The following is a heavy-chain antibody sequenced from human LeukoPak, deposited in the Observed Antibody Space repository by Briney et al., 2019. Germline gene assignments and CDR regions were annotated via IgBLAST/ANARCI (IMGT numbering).Heavy chain of an antibody. CDR2: ITYHSGTI. D-gene: IGHD6-6*01. CDR1: GFSFDDYA. V-gene: IGHV3-9*01. J-gene: IGHJ4*02. Sequence: GGSLRLSCAASGFSFDDYAMHWVRQAPGKGLEWVSGITYHSGTIGYAESVQGRFTISRDTAKNSLYLQMNSLRAEDTAVYYCARDSSSPSPGGFDYWGQGTLVTVSS. CDR3: ARDSSSPSPGGFDY.